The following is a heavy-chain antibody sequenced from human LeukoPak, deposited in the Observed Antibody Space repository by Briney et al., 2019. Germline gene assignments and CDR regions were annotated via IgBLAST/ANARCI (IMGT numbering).Heavy chain of an antibody. CDR2: IIPILGIA. Sequence: ASVKVSCKASGGTFSSYAISWVRQAPGQGLEWMGRIIPILGIANYAQKFQGRVTITADKSTSTAYMELSSLRSEDTAVYYCARGPSSKYDFWSGYYTPHFDHWGQGTLVTVSS. V-gene: IGHV1-69*04. D-gene: IGHD3-3*01. J-gene: IGHJ4*02. CDR3: ARGPSSKYDFWSGYYTPHFDH. CDR1: GGTFSSYA.